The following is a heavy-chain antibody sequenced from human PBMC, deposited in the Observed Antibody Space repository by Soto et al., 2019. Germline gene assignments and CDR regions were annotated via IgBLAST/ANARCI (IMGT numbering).Heavy chain of an antibody. D-gene: IGHD5-12*01. CDR2: ISTSSSYI. Sequence: EVQLVESGGGLVKPGGSLRLSCAASGFTLSSYNMNWVRQAPGEGLEWVSSISTSSSYIYYADSIKGRFTVSRDNAKNSLDLHMNSLRAEDTAVYYCARDLVDSGYDMGPSYYFDCWGQGTLVTVSS. CDR1: GFTLSSYN. J-gene: IGHJ4*02. CDR3: ARDLVDSGYDMGPSYYFDC. V-gene: IGHV3-21*02.